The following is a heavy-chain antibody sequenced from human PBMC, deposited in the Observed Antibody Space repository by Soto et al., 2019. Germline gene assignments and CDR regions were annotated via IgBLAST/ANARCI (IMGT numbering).Heavy chain of an antibody. CDR1: GGSMNTYY. CDR3: ARASMTTIPMDV. CDR2: VYYTGTT. Sequence: QVQLQESGPGLVKPSETLSLTCNVSGGSMNTYYWTWIRKPPGKGLEWIGYVYYTGTTNYKPSLKSRVTISVDTSTNQFSLKLTSVTAADTAMYYCARASMTTIPMDVWGRGTMVTVSS. V-gene: IGHV4-59*01. J-gene: IGHJ6*02. D-gene: IGHD4-17*01.